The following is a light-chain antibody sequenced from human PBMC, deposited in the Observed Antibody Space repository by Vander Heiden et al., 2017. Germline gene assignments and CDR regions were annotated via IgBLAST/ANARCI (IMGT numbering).Light chain of an antibody. CDR2: DAS. J-gene: IGKJ4*01. Sequence: EIVMTQSPATLSVSPGERTTLSCRVSQSISNNLAWHQQKPGQAPRLLIYDASTRDTGIPARFSGSGSGTEFTLSISSLQSEDFAVYYCQQYNNWPLTFGGGTKVEIK. CDR1: QSISNN. V-gene: IGKV3-15*01. CDR3: QQYNNWPLT.